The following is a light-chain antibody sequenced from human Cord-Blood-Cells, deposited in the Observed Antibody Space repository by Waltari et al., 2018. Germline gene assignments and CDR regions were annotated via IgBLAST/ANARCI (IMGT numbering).Light chain of an antibody. CDR2: DAS. CDR3: QQYNSYTIT. CDR1: QSISSW. Sequence: DIQMTQSPSTLSASVGDRVTITCRASQSISSWLAWYKQKPGKAPKLLTYDASSLESGVPSRFSGSGSGTEVTLTISSLQPDDVATYYCQQYNSYTITFGQGTRLEIK. J-gene: IGKJ5*01. V-gene: IGKV1-5*01.